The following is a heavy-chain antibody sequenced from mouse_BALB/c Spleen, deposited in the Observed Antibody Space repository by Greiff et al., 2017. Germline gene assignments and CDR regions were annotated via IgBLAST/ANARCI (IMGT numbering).Heavy chain of an antibody. CDR1: GFTFTDYY. D-gene: IGHD4-1*01. Sequence: EVKLMESGGGLVQPGGSLRLSCATSGFTFTDYYMSWVRQPPGKALEWLGFIRNKANGYTTEYSASVKGRFTISRDNSQSILYLQMNTLRAEDSATYYCARATGTGTWFAYWGQGTLVTVSA. V-gene: IGHV7-3*02. CDR3: ARATGTGTWFAY. CDR2: IRNKANGYTT. J-gene: IGHJ3*01.